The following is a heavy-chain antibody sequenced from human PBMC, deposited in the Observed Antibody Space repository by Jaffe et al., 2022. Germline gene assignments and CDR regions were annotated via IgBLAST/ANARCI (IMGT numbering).Heavy chain of an antibody. D-gene: IGHD3-10*01. CDR2: VRYDEGNK. V-gene: IGHV3-30*02. Sequence: QVQLVESGGGVVQPGGSLRLSCAASGFMFSTSAMHWVRQAPGKGLEWVAFVRYDEGNKLYADSVRGRFTISRDSSKNTLYLQMNRLRAEDTAIYYCAKGLGLYPSGRQLGRDAFDIWGQGTMVTVSS. CDR3: AKGLGLYPSGRQLGRDAFDI. J-gene: IGHJ3*02. CDR1: GFMFSTSA.